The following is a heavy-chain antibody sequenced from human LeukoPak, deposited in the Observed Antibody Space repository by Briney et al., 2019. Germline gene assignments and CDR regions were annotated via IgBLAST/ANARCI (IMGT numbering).Heavy chain of an antibody. V-gene: IGHV3-21*01. Sequence: GGSLRLSCAASGFTFSSYAMNWVRQAPGKGLEWVSSISSSSTYIYYADSVKGRFTISRDNAKNSLFLQMNSLRAEDTAVYYCARRANEGDYYDSSGYYFHYYYFDYWGQGTLVTVSS. CDR3: ARRANEGDYYDSSGYYFHYYYFDY. CDR2: ISSSSTYI. CDR1: GFTFSSYA. J-gene: IGHJ4*02. D-gene: IGHD3-22*01.